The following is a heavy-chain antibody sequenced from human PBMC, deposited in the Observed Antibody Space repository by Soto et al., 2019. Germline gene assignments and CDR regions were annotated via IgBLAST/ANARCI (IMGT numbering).Heavy chain of an antibody. CDR2: INHSGST. CDR1: GGSFRCYY. V-gene: IGHV4-34*01. CDR3: ARDWYGHTT. D-gene: IGHD1-1*01. Sequence: PLETLSLTCAVYGGSFRCYYLSWIRQPPGKGLEWIGEINHSGSTNYNPSLKSRVTISVDTSKNQFSLKLSSVTAADTTVCYCARDWYGHTTWGQGTLVTVSS. J-gene: IGHJ5*02.